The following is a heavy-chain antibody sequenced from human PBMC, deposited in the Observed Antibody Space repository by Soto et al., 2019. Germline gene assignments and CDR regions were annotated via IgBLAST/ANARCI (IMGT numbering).Heavy chain of an antibody. CDR1: GFTFSSYA. Sequence: EVQLLESGGGLVQPGGSLRLSCAASGFTFSSYAMSWVRQAPGKGLEWVSAISGSGGSTYYADSVKGRFTTSRDNSKNTLYLQMNSLRAEDTAVYYCAKVSLAVVVVAALDYWGQGTLVTVSS. CDR2: ISGSGGST. D-gene: IGHD2-15*01. J-gene: IGHJ4*02. CDR3: AKVSLAVVVVAALDY. V-gene: IGHV3-23*01.